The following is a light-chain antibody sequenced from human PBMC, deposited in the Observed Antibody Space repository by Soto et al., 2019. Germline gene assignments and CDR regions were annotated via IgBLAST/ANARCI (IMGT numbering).Light chain of an antibody. CDR3: SSYAGNKKV. V-gene: IGLV2-8*01. Sequence: QSALTQPPSASGSPGQSVTISCTGTSSDVGGYNYVSWYQQHPGKAPKLMIYEVSKRPSGVSDRFSGSKSGNTASLTVSGLQAEDEADYYCSSYAGNKKVFGGGTKLTVL. CDR2: EVS. J-gene: IGLJ2*01. CDR1: SSDVGGYNY.